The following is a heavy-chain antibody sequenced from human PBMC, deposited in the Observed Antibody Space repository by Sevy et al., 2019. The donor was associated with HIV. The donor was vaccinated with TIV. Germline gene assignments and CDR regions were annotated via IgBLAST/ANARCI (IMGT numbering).Heavy chain of an antibody. CDR2: ISGSGGST. D-gene: IGHD1-7*01. Sequence: GGSMRLSCAASGFTFSSYAMSWVRQAPGKGLEWVSAISGSGGSTYYADSVKGRFTISRDNSKNTLYLQMNSLRAEDTAVSYCAKDAITGTYYYYYIDVGGKGTTVTVSS. CDR3: AKDAITGTYYYYYIDV. J-gene: IGHJ6*03. V-gene: IGHV3-23*01. CDR1: GFTFSSYA.